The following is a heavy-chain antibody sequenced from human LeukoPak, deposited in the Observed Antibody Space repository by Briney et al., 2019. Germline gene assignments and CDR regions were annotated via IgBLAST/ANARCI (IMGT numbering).Heavy chain of an antibody. V-gene: IGHV3-73*01. J-gene: IGHJ6*02. CDR1: GFTFSDSV. CDR2: IRSKDNNYAT. Sequence: AGGSLRLSCAASGFTFSDSVVHWVRQASGKGLEWVGRIRSKDNNYATAYAASVKGRFTISRDDSKNMAYLQMNSLKTEDTAVYYCSRHTDPYYYYGMDVWGQGTTVTVSS. D-gene: IGHD2-8*02. CDR3: SRHTDPYYYYGMDV.